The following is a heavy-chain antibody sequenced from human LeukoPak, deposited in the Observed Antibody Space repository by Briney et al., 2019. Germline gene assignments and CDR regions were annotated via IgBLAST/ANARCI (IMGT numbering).Heavy chain of an antibody. CDR2: ISSSSSTI. CDR3: ARDNYYYTMDV. J-gene: IGHJ6*02. CDR1: GFTFSSYS. Sequence: GGSLRLSCAASGFTFSSYSMNWVRQAPGKGLEWVSYISSSSSTIYYADSVKGRFTISRDNAKNSLYLQMNSLRAEDTAVYYCARDNYYYTMDVWGQGTTVTVSS. V-gene: IGHV3-48*01.